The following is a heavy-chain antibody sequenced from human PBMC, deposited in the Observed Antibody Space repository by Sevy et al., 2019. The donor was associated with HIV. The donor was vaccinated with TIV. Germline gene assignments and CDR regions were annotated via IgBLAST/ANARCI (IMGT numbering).Heavy chain of an antibody. CDR2: ISSSSSYI. CDR3: ARISGGGFGEFGY. D-gene: IGHD3-10*01. Sequence: GGSLRLSCAASGFTFSSYSMNWVRQAPGKGLEWVSSISSSSSYIYYADSVKGRFTISRDNAKNSLYLQMNSLRAEDTAVYYCARISGGGFGEFGYWGQGTLVTVSS. V-gene: IGHV3-21*01. J-gene: IGHJ4*02. CDR1: GFTFSSYS.